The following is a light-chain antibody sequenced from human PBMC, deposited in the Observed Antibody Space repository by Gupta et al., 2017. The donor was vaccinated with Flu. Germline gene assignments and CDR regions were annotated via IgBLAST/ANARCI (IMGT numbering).Light chain of an antibody. CDR1: QNIGSN. CDR2: GAS. CDR3: EQHNDWLRT. V-gene: IGKV3-15*01. Sequence: EIEMTQSPATLSVSPGERATLSCRASQNIGSNLAWYQQKPGQAPRLLIYGASMRAPTTPLRFSGSGSGTEFSLTISSLQSEDFEVYFCEQHNDWLRTFGQGTKLDIK. J-gene: IGKJ2*01.